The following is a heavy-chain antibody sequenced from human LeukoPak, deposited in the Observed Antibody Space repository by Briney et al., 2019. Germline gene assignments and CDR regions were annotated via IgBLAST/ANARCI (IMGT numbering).Heavy chain of an antibody. CDR2: IHYSGST. J-gene: IGHJ4*02. CDR1: GGSISSHY. CDR3: ARVGSSGWYFGY. V-gene: IGHV4-59*11. Sequence: PSETLSLTCTVSGGSISSHYWSWIRQPPGMGLEWIGYIHYSGSTNYNPSLKSRVTISVDTSKNQFSLKLSSVTAAETAVYYCARVGSSGWYFGYWGQGTLVTVSS. D-gene: IGHD6-19*01.